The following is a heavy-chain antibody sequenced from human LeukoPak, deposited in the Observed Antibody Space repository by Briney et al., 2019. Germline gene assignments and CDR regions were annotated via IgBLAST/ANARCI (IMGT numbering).Heavy chain of an antibody. Sequence: GGSLRLSCAASGFTFSSYSMNWVRQAPGKGLEWVSSISSSSSYIYYAGSVKGRFTISRDNAKNSLYLQMNSLRAEGTAVYYCARDKDPNTVTTNFDYWGQGTLVTVSS. D-gene: IGHD4-17*01. CDR1: GFTFSSYS. CDR3: ARDKDPNTVTTNFDY. V-gene: IGHV3-21*01. CDR2: ISSSSSYI. J-gene: IGHJ4*02.